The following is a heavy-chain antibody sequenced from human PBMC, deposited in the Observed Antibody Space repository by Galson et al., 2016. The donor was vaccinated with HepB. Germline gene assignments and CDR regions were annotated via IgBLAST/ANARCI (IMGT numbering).Heavy chain of an antibody. CDR1: GFTFSTYA. J-gene: IGHJ4*02. V-gene: IGHV3-23*01. Sequence: SLRLSCAASGFTFSTYAMSWVRQAPGKGLEWVSGISGRGEYTFYADSVKGRFTISRDNSKNTLHLQMNSLRAEDTATYFCAKYREGDFDYWGQGALVTVSS. D-gene: IGHD3-16*02. CDR3: AKYREGDFDY. CDR2: ISGRGEYT.